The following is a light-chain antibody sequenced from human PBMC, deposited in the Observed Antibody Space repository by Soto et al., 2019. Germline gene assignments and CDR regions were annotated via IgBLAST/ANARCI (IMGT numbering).Light chain of an antibody. V-gene: IGKV1-5*01. CDR1: QSISAW. J-gene: IGKJ1*01. CDR2: DVS. CDR3: QQYKSSSR. Sequence: DIQMTQSPSTLSASVGDRVTITCRASQSISAWLAWYQQKPGKAPKLLIYDVSSLENGVPSRFSGSGSGTEFTLTISSLQPDDSATYYCQQYKSSSRFGPGTKVDNK.